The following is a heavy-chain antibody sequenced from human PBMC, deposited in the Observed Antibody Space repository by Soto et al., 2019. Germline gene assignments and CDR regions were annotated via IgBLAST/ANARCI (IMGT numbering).Heavy chain of an antibody. J-gene: IGHJ4*02. CDR1: GFTFSNYA. Sequence: GGSMRLSCAASGFTFSNYAINWVRQSPGKGLEWVSVISGSVGSTYYADSVKGRFTITRDNSKNTLYLQMNSLRAEDTAVYYCAKAGGAAGTVDYFDYWGQGTLVTVSS. V-gene: IGHV3-23*01. D-gene: IGHD6-13*01. CDR3: AKAGGAAGTVDYFDY. CDR2: ISGSVGST.